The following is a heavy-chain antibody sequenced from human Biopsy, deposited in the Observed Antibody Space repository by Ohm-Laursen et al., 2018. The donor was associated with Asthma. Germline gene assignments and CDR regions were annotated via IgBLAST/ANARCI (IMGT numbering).Heavy chain of an antibody. CDR1: GRHFGSYN. CDR3: VRDGTDDAFDI. J-gene: IGHJ3*02. D-gene: IGHD1-1*01. CDR2: ITFDGSTQ. V-gene: IGHV3-30-3*01. Sequence: SLRLSCAAPGRHFGSYNMHWARQAPGKGLEWVAVITFDGSTQHYGDSVKGRFTMARDNSKNTLDLQMNSLREEDTAVYYCVRDGTDDAFDIWGQGTVVSVSS.